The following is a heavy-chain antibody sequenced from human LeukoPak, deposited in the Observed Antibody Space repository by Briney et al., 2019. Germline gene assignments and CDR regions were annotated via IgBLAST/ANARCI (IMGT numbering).Heavy chain of an antibody. D-gene: IGHD2/OR15-2a*01. V-gene: IGHV3-74*01. CDR1: GFTFSSYS. J-gene: IGHJ4*02. CDR3: ARAGEYRFDY. Sequence: GGSLRLSCAASGFTFSSYSMNWLRQAPGKGLMWVSRMNSDGSTINYADSVRGRFTISRDNAKNTLYLQMNDLRAEDTAVYYCARAGEYRFDYWGQGTLVTVSS. CDR2: MNSDGSTI.